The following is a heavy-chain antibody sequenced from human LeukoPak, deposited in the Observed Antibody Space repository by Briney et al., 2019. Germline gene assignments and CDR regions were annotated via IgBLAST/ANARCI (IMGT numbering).Heavy chain of an antibody. J-gene: IGHJ6*02. CDR2: ISGDGGST. CDR3: AKDKAGSVATIYGMDV. Sequence: GESLRLSCAASGFTFDDYAMHWVRQAPGKGLEWVSLISGDGGSTYYADSVKGRFTISRDNSKNSLYQQMNSLRTEDTALYYCAKDKAGSVATIYGMDVWGQGTTVTVSS. V-gene: IGHV3-43*02. D-gene: IGHD5-12*01. CDR1: GFTFDDYA.